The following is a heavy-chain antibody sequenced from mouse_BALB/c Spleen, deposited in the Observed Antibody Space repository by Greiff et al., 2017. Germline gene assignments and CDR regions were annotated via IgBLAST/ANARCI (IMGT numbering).Heavy chain of an antibody. CDR2: INPSSGYT. J-gene: IGHJ3*01. V-gene: IGHV1-4*01. CDR3: ARGGFAY. CDR1: GYTFTSYT. Sequence: VKLMESGAELARPGASVKMSCKASGYTFTSYTMPWVKQRPGQGLEWIGYINPSSGYTNYNQKFKDKATLTADKSSSTAYMQLSSLTSEDSAVYYCARGGFAYWGQGTLVTVSA.